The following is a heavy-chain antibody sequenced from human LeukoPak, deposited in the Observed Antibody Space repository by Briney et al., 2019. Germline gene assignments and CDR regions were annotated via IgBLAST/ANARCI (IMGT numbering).Heavy chain of an antibody. CDR1: GFTFNNFY. V-gene: IGHV3-21*01. CDR3: ARDDGGSPGGGWFDP. CDR2: ISGSSSYI. J-gene: IGHJ5*02. Sequence: PGGSLRLSCAASGFTFNNFYMSWIRQAPGKGLEWVSSISGSSSYIYYAASLKGRFSISSDNAKNSLYLQMNNLRTEDTAVYYCARDDGGSPGGGWFDPWGQGTVVTVSS. D-gene: IGHD1-26*01.